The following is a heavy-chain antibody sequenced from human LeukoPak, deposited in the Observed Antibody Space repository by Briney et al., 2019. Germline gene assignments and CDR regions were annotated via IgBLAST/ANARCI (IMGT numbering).Heavy chain of an antibody. CDR2: ISTYNGNT. V-gene: IGHV1-18*01. Sequence: ASVKVSCKASGYTFTSYGISWVRQAPGQGLEWMGWISTYNGNTNYAQKLQGRVTMTTDTSTSTAYMELRSLISDDTAVYYCARGRYCRSTSCYKVYYYYMDVWGKGTTVTVSS. J-gene: IGHJ6*03. CDR1: GYTFTSYG. D-gene: IGHD2-2*02. CDR3: ARGRYCRSTSCYKVYYYYMDV.